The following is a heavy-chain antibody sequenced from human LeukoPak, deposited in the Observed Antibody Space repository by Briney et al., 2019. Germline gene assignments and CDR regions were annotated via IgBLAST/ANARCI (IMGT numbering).Heavy chain of an antibody. J-gene: IGHJ4*02. V-gene: IGHV3-30*02. CDR2: IRYDGSNK. CDR3: GAKTWFGELFVDY. D-gene: IGHD3-10*01. CDR1: GFTFSSYG. Sequence: PGGSLRLSCAASGFTFSSYGMHWVRQAPGKGLEWVAFIRYDGSNKYCADSVKGRFTISRDNSKNTLYLQMNSLRAEDTAVYYCGAKTWFGELFVDYWGQGTLVTVSS.